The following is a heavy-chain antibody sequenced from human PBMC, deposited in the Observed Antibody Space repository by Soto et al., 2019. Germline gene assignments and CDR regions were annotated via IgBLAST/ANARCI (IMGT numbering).Heavy chain of an antibody. J-gene: IGHJ6*02. D-gene: IGHD2-2*01. V-gene: IGHV3-21*01. CDR1: VFTFSTYS. CDR2: ISSSGTYI. Sequence: GALRISCAASVFTFSTYSMNWVRQAPGKGLEWVSSISSSGTYIHYADSLKGRFTISRDNAKNSLYLQMISLRAEDTAVYYCARDPSDCSSTSCWGYYALDVWGQGTTVTVSS. CDR3: ARDPSDCSSTSCWGYYALDV.